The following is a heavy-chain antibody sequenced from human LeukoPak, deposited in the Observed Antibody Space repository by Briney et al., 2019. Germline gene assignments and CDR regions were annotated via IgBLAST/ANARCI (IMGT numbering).Heavy chain of an antibody. CDR1: GGSFSGYY. V-gene: IGHV4-34*01. CDR2: INHSGST. J-gene: IGHJ4*02. CDR3: ARGRRGSHFDY. D-gene: IGHD3-16*01. Sequence: KASETLSLTCAVYGGSFSGYYWSWIRQPPGKGLEWIGEINHSGSTNYNPSLKSRVTISVDTSKNQFSLKLSSVTAADTAVYYCARGRRGSHFDYWGQGTLVTVSS.